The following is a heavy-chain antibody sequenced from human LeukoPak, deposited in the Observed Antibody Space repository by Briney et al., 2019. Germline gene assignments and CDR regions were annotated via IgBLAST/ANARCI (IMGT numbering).Heavy chain of an antibody. J-gene: IGHJ4*02. D-gene: IGHD3-16*02. CDR3: ARGGYSGQSDY. CDR1: GGTFSSYA. CDR2: IIPILGIA. Sequence: ASVKVSCKASGGTFSSYAISWVRQAPGQGLEWMGRIIPILGIANYAQKFQGRVTITADKSTSTAYMELSSLRSEDTAVYYCARGGYSGQSDYWGQGTLVTVSS. V-gene: IGHV1-69*04.